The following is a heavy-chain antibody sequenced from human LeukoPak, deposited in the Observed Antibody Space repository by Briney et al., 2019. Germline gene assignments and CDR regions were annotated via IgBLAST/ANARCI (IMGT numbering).Heavy chain of an antibody. J-gene: IGHJ4*02. CDR2: IYSGGST. CDR1: GFTVSSNY. V-gene: IGHV3-66*01. CDR3: ARADIAVAGAFDY. Sequence: GGSLRLSCAASGFTVSSNYMSWVRQAPGKGLEWVSVIYSGGSTYYADSVKGRFTIYRDNSKNTLYLQMNSLRAEDTAVYYCARADIAVAGAFDYWGQGTLVTVSS. D-gene: IGHD6-19*01.